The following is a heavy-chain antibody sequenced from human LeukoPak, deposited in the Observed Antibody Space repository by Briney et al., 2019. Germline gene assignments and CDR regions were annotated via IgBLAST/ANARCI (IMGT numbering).Heavy chain of an antibody. D-gene: IGHD3-10*01. J-gene: IGHJ3*02. Sequence: SETLSLTCTASGGSISSSSYYWGWIRQPPGKGLEWIGSAYYSGSTYYNPSLKSRVTISVDTSKNQFSLKLSSVTAADTAVYYCARGGPPRILLWFGEPQDAFDIWGQGTMVTVSS. CDR2: AYYSGST. CDR1: GGSISSSSYY. V-gene: IGHV4-39*01. CDR3: ARGGPPRILLWFGEPQDAFDI.